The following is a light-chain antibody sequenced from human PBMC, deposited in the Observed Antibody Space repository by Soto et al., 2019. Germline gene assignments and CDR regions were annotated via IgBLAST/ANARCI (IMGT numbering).Light chain of an antibody. CDR3: LQDNNYPLT. V-gene: IGKV1-6*02. CDR2: ATS. J-gene: IGKJ4*01. CDR1: QNIDNY. Sequence: IQMTQSPSSLSASLGDRVTITCRASQNIDNYLNWYQHKPGEAPKLLIYATSSLQGGVPSRFSGSGSGTDFTLTISSLQPEDFATYYCLQDNNYPLTFGGGTKVDIK.